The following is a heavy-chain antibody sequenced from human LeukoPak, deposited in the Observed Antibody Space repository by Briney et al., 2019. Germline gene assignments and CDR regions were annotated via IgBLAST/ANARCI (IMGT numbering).Heavy chain of an antibody. V-gene: IGHV3-7*01. CDR1: GFTFSSYW. Sequence: GGSLRLSCAASGFTFSSYWMSWVRQAPGKGLEWVANMNQDGSEKYYVDSVKGRFTISRDNAKNSLYLQMNSLRAEDTAVYYCARIGYCSSTSCYRGAFDIWGQGTMVTVSS. J-gene: IGHJ3*02. CDR3: ARIGYCSSTSCYRGAFDI. D-gene: IGHD2-2*01. CDR2: MNQDGSEK.